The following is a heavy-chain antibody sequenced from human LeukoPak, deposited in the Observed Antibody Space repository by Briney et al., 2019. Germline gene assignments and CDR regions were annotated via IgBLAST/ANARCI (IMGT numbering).Heavy chain of an antibody. Sequence: ASVKVSCKTSGYTLTGYYMHWVRQAPGQGLEWMGWINPNSGGTNYAQKFQGRVTMTRDTSISTAYMELSRLRSDETAVYYCARNYGSGADAFDIWGQGTMVTVSS. CDR2: INPNSGGT. D-gene: IGHD3-10*01. CDR1: GYTLTGYY. J-gene: IGHJ3*02. V-gene: IGHV1-2*02. CDR3: ARNYGSGADAFDI.